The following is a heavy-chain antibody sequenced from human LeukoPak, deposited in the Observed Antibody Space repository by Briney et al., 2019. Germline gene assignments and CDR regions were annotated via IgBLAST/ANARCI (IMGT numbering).Heavy chain of an antibody. CDR2: IKNDGSGT. CDR3: ARPERGLVVAYTLDY. CDR1: GYSFRSNW. J-gene: IGHJ4*02. D-gene: IGHD2-15*01. V-gene: IGHV3-74*01. Sequence: GGSLRLSCAASGYSFRSNWMHWVRQTPGKGLVWVSRIKNDGSGTYADSVKGRFTISRDNSKNTLYLQMNSLRAEDTAVYYCARPERGLVVAYTLDYWGQGTLVTVSS.